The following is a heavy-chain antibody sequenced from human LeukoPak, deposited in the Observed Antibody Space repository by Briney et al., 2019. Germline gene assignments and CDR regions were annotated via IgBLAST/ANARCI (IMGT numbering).Heavy chain of an antibody. D-gene: IGHD6-19*01. CDR2: INHSGST. J-gene: IGHJ4*02. V-gene: IGHV4-34*01. CDR1: GGSFSGYY. Sequence: SETLSLTCAVYGGSFSGYYWSWIRQPPGKGLEWIGEINHSGSTNYNPSLKSRVTISVDTSKNQFSLKLSSVTAADTAVYYCASSTTVAGDFDYWGQGTLVTVSS. CDR3: ASSTTVAGDFDY.